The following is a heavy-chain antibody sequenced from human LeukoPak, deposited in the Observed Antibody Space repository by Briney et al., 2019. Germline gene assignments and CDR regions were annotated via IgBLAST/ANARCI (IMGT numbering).Heavy chain of an antibody. D-gene: IGHD3-10*01. CDR2: IYYSGST. V-gene: IGHV4-59*08. Sequence: PSETLSLTCTVSGGSISSYYWSWIRQPPGKGLEWIGYIYYSGSTNYNPSLKSRVTISVDTSKNQFSLKLSSVTAADTAVYYCARQIVRGHYYYYGMDVWGQGTTVTVSS. CDR3: ARQIVRGHYYYYGMDV. CDR1: GGSISSYY. J-gene: IGHJ6*02.